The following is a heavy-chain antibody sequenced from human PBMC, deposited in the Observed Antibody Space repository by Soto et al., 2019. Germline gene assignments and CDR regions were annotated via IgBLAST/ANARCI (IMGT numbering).Heavy chain of an antibody. CDR2: MNPDSGDT. V-gene: IGHV1-8*01. CDR3: ASFDLRGYYYYYMDV. CDR1: GYTFTSHD. J-gene: IGHJ6*03. D-gene: IGHD3-9*01. Sequence: ASVKVSCKASGYTFTSHDMNWVRQATGQGLEWMGWMNPDSGDTAYAQKFQGRVTMTRNTSISTAYMELRSLRSEDTAVYYCASFDLRGYYYYYMDVWGKGTTVTVSS.